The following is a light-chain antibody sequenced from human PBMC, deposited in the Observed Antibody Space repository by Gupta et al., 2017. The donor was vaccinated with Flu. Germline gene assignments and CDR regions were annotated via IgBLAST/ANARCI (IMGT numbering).Light chain of an antibody. CDR2: ENS. CDR1: SSNIGKNF. CDR3: ATWDSSLIAEA. J-gene: IGLJ3*02. V-gene: IGLV1-51*02. Sequence: KVTISCSGSSSNIGKNFVSWYQQLPGTAPKLLIFENSNRPSGIPDRFSGSKSGTSATLGITGLQTGDEADYYCATWDSSLIAEAFGGGT.